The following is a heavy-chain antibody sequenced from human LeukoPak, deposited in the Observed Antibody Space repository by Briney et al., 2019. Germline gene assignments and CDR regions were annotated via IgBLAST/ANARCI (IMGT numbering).Heavy chain of an antibody. J-gene: IGHJ4*02. CDR3: SREGSDGYNFDY. CDR1: GFTFSSYE. CDR2: INPSGARI. D-gene: IGHD5-24*01. V-gene: IGHV3-48*03. Sequence: GGSLRLSCAASGFTFSSYELIWVRQAPGRGLEWVSYINPSGARIYYADSVKGRFTISRDNAKNSLYLQMNSLRAEDTVVYYCSREGSDGYNFDYWGQGTLVTVSS.